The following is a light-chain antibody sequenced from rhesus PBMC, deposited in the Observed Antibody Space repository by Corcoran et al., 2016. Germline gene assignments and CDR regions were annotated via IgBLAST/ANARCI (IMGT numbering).Light chain of an antibody. J-gene: IGKJ3*01. V-gene: IGKV1-33*02. CDR1: QGISNA. CDR2: AAS. Sequence: DIQMSQSPSSLSASVGDKVTITCRASQGISNALAWYQQKPGKAPKLLIYAASRLESGVPSRFSGSRSGTDCTLTISSLPPEDFATYYCQQGYSTPFTFGPGTKLDIK. CDR3: QQGYSTPFT.